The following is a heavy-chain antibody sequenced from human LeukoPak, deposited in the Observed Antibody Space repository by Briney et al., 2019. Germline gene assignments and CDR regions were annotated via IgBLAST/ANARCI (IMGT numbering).Heavy chain of an antibody. CDR3: GREILEPGKTLTY. CDR1: EFILNKYW. J-gene: IGHJ4*02. D-gene: IGHD1-14*01. V-gene: IGHV3-7*01. Sequence: GGSLRLSCAASEFILNKYWMSWVRQAPGKGLEWVANIKQDGSEKYYVDSVKGRFTISRDNAKNSLYLQMNSLRAEDTAVYYCGREILEPGKTLTYWGQGSLITVSS. CDR2: IKQDGSEK.